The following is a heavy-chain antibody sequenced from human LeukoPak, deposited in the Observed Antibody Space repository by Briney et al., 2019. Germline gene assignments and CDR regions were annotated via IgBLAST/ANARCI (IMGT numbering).Heavy chain of an antibody. D-gene: IGHD6-6*01. J-gene: IGHJ4*02. Sequence: SGGSLRLSCTASGFTFSDYWMTWVRQAPGKGPEWVANIKQDGSQRYYVDSVRGRFTISRDNAKNSLFLQMSGLRAEDTAVYYCARRGGSSSRRSPIDYWGQGTLVTVSS. CDR3: ARRGGSSSRRSPIDY. CDR1: GFTFSDYW. CDR2: IKQDGSQR. V-gene: IGHV3-7*01.